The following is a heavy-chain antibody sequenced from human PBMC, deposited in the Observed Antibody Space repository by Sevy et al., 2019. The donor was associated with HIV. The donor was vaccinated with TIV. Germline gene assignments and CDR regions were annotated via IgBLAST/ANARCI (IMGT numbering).Heavy chain of an antibody. CDR1: GFTFSGYA. Sequence: GGSLRLSCAASGFTFSGYAMHWVRQAPGKGLEWVGLVSYDGNTKYYADSVKGRFTISRDNSENTLYLQMDSLRTEDTAVYFCAREGRFYEYDWGGQGTLVTVSS. CDR3: AREGRFYEYDW. CDR2: VSYDGNTK. J-gene: IGHJ4*01. D-gene: IGHD3-16*01. V-gene: IGHV3-30*04.